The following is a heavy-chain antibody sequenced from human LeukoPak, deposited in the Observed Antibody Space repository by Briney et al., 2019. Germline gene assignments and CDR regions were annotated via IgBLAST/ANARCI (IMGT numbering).Heavy chain of an antibody. CDR2: IYYSGST. D-gene: IGHD3-3*01. Sequence: SETLSLTCTVSGGSISSYYWSWIRQPPGKGLECFVYIYYSGSTNYNPSLKSRVTISVDTSKNQFSLKLSSVTAADTAVYYCARVVHNHYDFWSGYYPYYFDYWGQGTLVTVSS. J-gene: IGHJ4*02. CDR3: ARVVHNHYDFWSGYYPYYFDY. V-gene: IGHV4-59*01. CDR1: GGSISSYY.